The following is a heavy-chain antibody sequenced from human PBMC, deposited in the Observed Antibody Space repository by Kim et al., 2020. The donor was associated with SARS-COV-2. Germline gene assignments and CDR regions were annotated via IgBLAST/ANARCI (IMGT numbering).Heavy chain of an antibody. Sequence: SETLSLTCTVSGGSISSSSYYWGWIRQPPGKGLEWIGSIYYSGSTYYNPSLKSRVTISVDTSKNQFSLKLSSVTAADTAVYYCARLLYSSSWGPVDPWGQGTLVTVSS. D-gene: IGHD6-13*01. CDR2: IYYSGST. CDR3: ARLLYSSSWGPVDP. CDR1: GGSISSSSYY. J-gene: IGHJ5*02. V-gene: IGHV4-39*01.